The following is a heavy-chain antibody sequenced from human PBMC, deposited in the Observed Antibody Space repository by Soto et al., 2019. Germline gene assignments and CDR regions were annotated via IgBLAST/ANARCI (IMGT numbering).Heavy chain of an antibody. CDR3: AALYGIYYYGMDV. J-gene: IGHJ6*02. D-gene: IGHD3-16*01. Sequence: ASVKVSCKASGFTFTSSAMQWVRQARGQRLEWIGWIVVGSGNTNYAQKFQERVTITRDMSTSTAYMELSSLRSEDTAVYYCAALYGIYYYGMDVWGQGTTVTVSS. V-gene: IGHV1-58*02. CDR1: GFTFTSSA. CDR2: IVVGSGNT.